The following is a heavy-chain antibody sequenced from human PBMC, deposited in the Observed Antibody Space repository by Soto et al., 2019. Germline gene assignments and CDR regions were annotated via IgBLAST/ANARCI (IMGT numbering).Heavy chain of an antibody. J-gene: IGHJ4*02. CDR2: IYYSGST. V-gene: IGHV4-59*08. Sequence: SETLSLTCAVYGGSFSGYYWSWIRQPPGKGLEWIGYIYYSGSTNYNPSLKSRVTISVDTSKNQFSLKLSSVTAADTAVYYCARRYGVYFDYWAQGTLVTVSS. D-gene: IGHD4-17*01. CDR3: ARRYGVYFDY. CDR1: GGSFSGYY.